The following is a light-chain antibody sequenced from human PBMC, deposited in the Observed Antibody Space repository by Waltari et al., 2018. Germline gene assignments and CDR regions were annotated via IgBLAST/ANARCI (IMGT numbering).Light chain of an antibody. CDR1: QSISSW. Sequence: DIQMTQSPSTLSASVGDRVTITSRASQSISSWLAWYQQKPGKAPKLLIYKASSLESGVPSRFSGSGSGTEFTLTISSLQPDDFATYYCQQYNSLWTFGQGTKLEIK. V-gene: IGKV1-5*03. CDR2: KAS. J-gene: IGKJ2*02. CDR3: QQYNSLWT.